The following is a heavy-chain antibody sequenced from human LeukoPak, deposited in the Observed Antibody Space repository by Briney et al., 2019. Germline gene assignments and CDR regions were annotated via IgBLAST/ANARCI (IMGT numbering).Heavy chain of an antibody. Sequence: GGSLRLSCAASGFTFDDYIMHWVRQAPGKGLEWVSLISWDGDTTYYADSVRGRFTISRDNSKNSLYLLMNSLTTEDTALYYCAKARGLIGGAFDIWGRGTMVTVSS. CDR1: GFTFDDYI. CDR3: AKARGLIGGAFDI. J-gene: IGHJ3*02. D-gene: IGHD3-22*01. V-gene: IGHV3-43*01. CDR2: ISWDGDTT.